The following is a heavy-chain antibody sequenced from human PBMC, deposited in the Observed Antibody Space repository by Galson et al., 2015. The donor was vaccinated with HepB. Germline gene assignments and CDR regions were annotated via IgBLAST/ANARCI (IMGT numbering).Heavy chain of an antibody. V-gene: IGHV5-51*01. CDR3: ARQRLLWFGEPNDAFEI. CDR1: GYSFTSYW. J-gene: IGHJ3*02. CDR2: IYPGDSDT. Sequence: QSGAEVKKPGESLKISCKGSGYSFTSYWIGWVRQMPGKGLEWMGIIYPGDSDTRYSPSFQGQVTISADKSISTAYLQWSSLKASDTAMYYCARQRLLWFGEPNDAFEIWGQGTMVTVSS. D-gene: IGHD3-10*01.